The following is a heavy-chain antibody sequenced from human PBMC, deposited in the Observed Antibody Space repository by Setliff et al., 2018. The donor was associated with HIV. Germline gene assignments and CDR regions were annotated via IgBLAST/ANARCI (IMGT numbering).Heavy chain of an antibody. Sequence: GGSLRLSCAAFGFAFSTFDMNWVRQTPGKGLEWVAAVSPGSGTTYYADSVKGRFTVSRDDSKNTSFLQMNSLGAEDTAIYYCAKPTPGLYPRSFDLWGQGTMVTVAS. CDR2: VSPGSGTT. V-gene: IGHV3-23*01. CDR3: AKPTPGLYPRSFDL. CDR1: GFAFSTFD. J-gene: IGHJ3*01.